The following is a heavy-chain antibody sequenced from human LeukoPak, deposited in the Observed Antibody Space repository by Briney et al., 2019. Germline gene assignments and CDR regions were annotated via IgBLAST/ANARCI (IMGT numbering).Heavy chain of an antibody. V-gene: IGHV4-59*01. Sequence: PSETLSLTCTVSGGSISSYYWSWIRQPPGKGLEWIGYIYYSGSTNYNPSLKSRVTISVDTFKNQFSLKLSSVTAADTAVYYCARATGLRSSYYYYGMDVWGKGTTVTVSS. D-gene: IGHD5-12*01. CDR1: GGSISSYY. J-gene: IGHJ6*04. CDR2: IYYSGST. CDR3: ARATGLRSSYYYYGMDV.